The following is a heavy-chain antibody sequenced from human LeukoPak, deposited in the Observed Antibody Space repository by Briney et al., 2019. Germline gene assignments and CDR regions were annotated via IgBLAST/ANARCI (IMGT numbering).Heavy chain of an antibody. J-gene: IGHJ4*02. D-gene: IGHD6-13*01. CDR2: ISGSGGST. V-gene: IGHV3-23*01. CDR1: GFTFSSYA. Sequence: GGSLTLSCTASGFTFSSYAMSWVRQPPGKGLEWVSAISGSGGSTYYADSVKGRFTTSRDNSNNTLYLQMNSLRAEDTAVYYCAKVTAAAGHFLYYFDYWGQGSLVTVCS. CDR3: AKVTAAAGHFLYYFDY.